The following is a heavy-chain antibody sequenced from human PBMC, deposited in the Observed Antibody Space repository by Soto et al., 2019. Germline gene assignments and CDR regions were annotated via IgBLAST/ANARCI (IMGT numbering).Heavy chain of an antibody. Sequence: SETLSLTCTVSGDSIDTSSYCWGWIRQPPGKGLEWIGSVCYRGTTYYNPSLKSRLTISVDTSKRQFSLKLSSVTAADTAVFYCARQGEHSSSYFFDSWGQGTLVTVSS. CDR2: VCYRGTT. D-gene: IGHD6-6*01. V-gene: IGHV4-39*01. J-gene: IGHJ4*02. CDR1: GDSIDTSSYC. CDR3: ARQGEHSSSYFFDS.